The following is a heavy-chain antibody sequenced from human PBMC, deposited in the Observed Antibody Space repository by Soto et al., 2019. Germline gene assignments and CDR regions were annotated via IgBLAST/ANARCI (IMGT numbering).Heavy chain of an antibody. V-gene: IGHV4-39*01. CDR2: RYYSGSI. CDR1: GGSISSGNYY. Sequence: WETLSLTCTVSGGSISSGNYYWDWIRQPPGEGLEWIGSRYYSGSIYYNPSLKSRVTISVDTAKNQFSLKLSSVTAADTAVYYCARGALGYCATTSCYGFDHWGQGTLVTVSS. J-gene: IGHJ4*02. D-gene: IGHD2-2*01. CDR3: ARGALGYCATTSCYGFDH.